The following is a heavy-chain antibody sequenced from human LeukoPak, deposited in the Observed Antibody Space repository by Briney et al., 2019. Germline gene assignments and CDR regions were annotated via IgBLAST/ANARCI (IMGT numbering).Heavy chain of an antibody. V-gene: IGHV3-74*01. D-gene: IGHD1-26*01. Sequence: GGFLRLSCAASGFTFSSYWMHWVRQAPGKGLVWVSRINSDGSTTNYADSVKGRFTISRDNAKNTLDLQMNSRRAEDTAVYYCARRSSGSPPYYFDYWGQGTLVTVSS. CDR2: INSDGSTT. CDR3: ARRSSGSPPYYFDY. CDR1: GFTFSSYW. J-gene: IGHJ4*02.